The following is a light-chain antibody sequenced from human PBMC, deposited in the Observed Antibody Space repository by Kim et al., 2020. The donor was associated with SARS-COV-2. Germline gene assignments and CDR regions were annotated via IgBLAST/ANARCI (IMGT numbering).Light chain of an antibody. CDR1: QTVSSN. CDR2: GAS. V-gene: IGKV3-15*01. J-gene: IGKJ2*01. Sequence: VSPGEKATLSCRASQTVSSNVAWYQHQPGQAPRLLVYGASTRATGVPARFSGSGSGTEFTLTISSLQSEDFAFYYCQQYNDWPLYTFGQGTKLEI. CDR3: QQYNDWPLYT.